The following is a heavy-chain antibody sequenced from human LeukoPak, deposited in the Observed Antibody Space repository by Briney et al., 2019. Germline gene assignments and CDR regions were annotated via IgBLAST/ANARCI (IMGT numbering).Heavy chain of an antibody. D-gene: IGHD2/OR15-2a*01. CDR1: GFTFSPYF. CDR2: ITSEGST. J-gene: IGHJ4*02. CDR3: ARDRILDY. V-gene: IGHV3-74*01. Sequence: PGGSLRLSCAASGFTFSPYFIYWVRQAPDKGLGWASYITSEGSTNYADSVKGRFTISRDNAKNTVFLQMNSLRAEDTAVYYCARDRILDYWGQGTLVTVSS.